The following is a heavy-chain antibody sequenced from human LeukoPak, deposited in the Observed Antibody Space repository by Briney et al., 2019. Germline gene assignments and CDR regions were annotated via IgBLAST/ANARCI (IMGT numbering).Heavy chain of an antibody. V-gene: IGHV1-69*05. Sequence: SVKVSCKASGGTFSSYAISWVRLAPGQGLEWMGRIIPIFGTANYAQKFQGRVTITTDESTSTAYMELSSLRSEDTAVYYCARRPPYYYDSSDAFDIWGQGTMVTVSS. CDR2: IIPIFGTA. CDR1: GGTFSSYA. J-gene: IGHJ3*02. D-gene: IGHD3-22*01. CDR3: ARRPPYYYDSSDAFDI.